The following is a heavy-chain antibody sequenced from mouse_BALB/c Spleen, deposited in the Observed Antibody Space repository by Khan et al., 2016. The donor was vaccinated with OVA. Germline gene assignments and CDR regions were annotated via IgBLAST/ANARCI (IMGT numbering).Heavy chain of an antibody. V-gene: IGHV1-76*01. CDR1: GYIFTNYW. Sequence: QVQLQQSGAELVRPGASVKLSCKTSGYIFTNYWIHWVKQRSGQGLEWIARIYPGTDNTYYSEKLKDKATLTAVKSSSPAYMQLSRLKSEDSAVFCGAREEDVNYFEYRGQGTTLTVSS. CDR3: AREEDVNYFEY. J-gene: IGHJ2*01. CDR2: IYPGTDNT.